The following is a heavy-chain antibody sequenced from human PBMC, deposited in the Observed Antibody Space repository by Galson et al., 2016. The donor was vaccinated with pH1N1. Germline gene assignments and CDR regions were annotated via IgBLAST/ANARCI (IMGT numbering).Heavy chain of an antibody. Sequence: SVKVSCKASGYTFTEYYIHWVRQAPGQGREWMGRINSKPGRTAYAQSFQGRVTMTRDTSISAAYMDLNRRRSHDTAVYYCARAPVRATLYYCEDWGQGTLVTVSS. D-gene: IGHD2-21*01. CDR2: INSKPGRT. CDR3: ARAPVRATLYYCED. V-gene: IGHV1-2*06. CDR1: GYTFTEYY. J-gene: IGHJ4*02.